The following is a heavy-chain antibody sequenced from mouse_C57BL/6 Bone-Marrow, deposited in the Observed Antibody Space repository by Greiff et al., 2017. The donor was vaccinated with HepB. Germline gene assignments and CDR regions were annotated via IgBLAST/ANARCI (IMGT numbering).Heavy chain of an antibody. CDR1: GYTFTSYG. D-gene: IGHD2-1*01. CDR2: IYPRSGNT. J-gene: IGHJ4*01. V-gene: IGHV1-81*01. CDR3: ASIVYYGYAMDY. Sequence: QVQLKESGAELARPGASVKLSCKASGYTFTSYGISWVKQRTGQGLEWIGEIYPRSGNTYYNEKFKGKATLTADKSSSTAYMELRSLTSEDSAVYFCASIVYYGYAMDYWGQGTSVTVSS.